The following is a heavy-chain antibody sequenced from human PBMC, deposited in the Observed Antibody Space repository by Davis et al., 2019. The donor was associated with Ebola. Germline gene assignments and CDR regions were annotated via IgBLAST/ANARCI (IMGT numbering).Heavy chain of an antibody. CDR3: ARHGEVKVGARWVRAYYFDY. J-gene: IGHJ4*02. D-gene: IGHD1-26*01. V-gene: IGHV4-39*01. CDR2: IYYSGRT. CDR1: GGSISSSSYY. Sequence: GSLRLSCTVPGGSISSSSYYWGWIRQPPGKGLEWIGSIYYSGRTYYNPSLKSRVTISVDTSKNQFSLKLSSVTAADTAVYYCARHGEVKVGARWVRAYYFDYWGQGTLVTVSS.